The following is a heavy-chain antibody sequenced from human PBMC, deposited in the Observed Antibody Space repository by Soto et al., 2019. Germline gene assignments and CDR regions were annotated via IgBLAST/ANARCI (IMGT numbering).Heavy chain of an antibody. CDR3: ARERGILATGTFSY. J-gene: IGHJ4*02. D-gene: IGHD6-13*01. V-gene: IGHV3-30*04. Sequence: QVQLVESGGGVGQPGRSLRLSCAASGFTFRNYAMYWVRQAPNKGLEWVAVISYDGRSKYYADSVKGRFTISRDSSKNPLSLQMNSLRAEDTAVYYCARERGILATGTFSYWGQGTLVTVSS. CDR2: ISYDGRSK. CDR1: GFTFRNYA.